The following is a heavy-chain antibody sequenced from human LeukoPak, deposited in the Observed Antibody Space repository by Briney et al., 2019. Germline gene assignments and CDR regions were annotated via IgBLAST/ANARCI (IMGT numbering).Heavy chain of an antibody. V-gene: IGHV3-21*01. Sequence: GGSLRLSCAASGFTFSSYSMNWVRQAPGKGLEWVSSISSSSSYIYYADSAKGRFTISRDNAKNSLYLQMNSLRAEDTAVYSCARDAQGYGMDVWGQGTTVTVS. J-gene: IGHJ6*02. CDR2: ISSSSSYI. CDR1: GFTFSSYS. CDR3: ARDAQGYGMDV.